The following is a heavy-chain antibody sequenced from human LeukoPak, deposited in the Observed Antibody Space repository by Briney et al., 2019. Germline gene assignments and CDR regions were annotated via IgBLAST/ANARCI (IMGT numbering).Heavy chain of an antibody. J-gene: IGHJ4*02. CDR2: IKQDGSEK. CDR3: ARDPRLRYFDPVLYYFDY. V-gene: IGHV3-7*01. Sequence: GGSLRLSCAASGFTFSSYWMSWVRQAPGKGLEWVANIKQDGSEKYYVDSVKGRFTISRDNAKNSLYLQMNSLKAEDTAVYYCARDPRLRYFDPVLYYFDYWGQGTLVTVSS. CDR1: GFTFSSYW. D-gene: IGHD3-9*01.